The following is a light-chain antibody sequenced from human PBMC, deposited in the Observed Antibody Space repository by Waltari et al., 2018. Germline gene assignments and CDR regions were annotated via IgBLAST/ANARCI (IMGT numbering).Light chain of an antibody. V-gene: IGLV3-25*03. CDR3: QSADSSGTYVV. CDR2: QDT. Sequence: SYELTQPPSVSVSPGQTARITCSGDALPKQYAYWYQQKPGQAPVLVIYQDTKSPSGIPARFSGSSSVTTVTLTISGVQAEDEADYYCQSADSSGTYVVFGGGTKLTVL. J-gene: IGLJ2*01. CDR1: ALPKQY.